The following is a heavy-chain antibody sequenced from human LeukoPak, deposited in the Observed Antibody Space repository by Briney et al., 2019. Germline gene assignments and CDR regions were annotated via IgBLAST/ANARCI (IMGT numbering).Heavy chain of an antibody. J-gene: IGHJ4*02. CDR1: GFTFSSYW. D-gene: IGHD4-17*01. Sequence: PGGSLRLSCAASGFTFSSYWMSWVRQAPGKGLEWMANIKQDGSEKYYVDSVKGRFTISRDNAKNSLYLQMNSLRAEDTAVYYCARDDTVTTRVGFIDWGQGTLVTVSS. CDR3: ARDDTVTTRVGFID. V-gene: IGHV3-7*01. CDR2: IKQDGSEK.